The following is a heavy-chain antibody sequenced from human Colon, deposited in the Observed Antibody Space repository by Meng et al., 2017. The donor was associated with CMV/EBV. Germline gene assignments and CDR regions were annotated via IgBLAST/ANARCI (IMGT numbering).Heavy chain of an antibody. Sequence: EVNMVGAGAGLLQTWGSLSLSCAPSGFTFINYWMHWVRQAPGEGLVWVSRISNDEPTINYADSVKGRFTISRDTAMLYLEMNSLRAEDTAVYYCVRGTDRWPGVDYWGQGTLVTVSS. CDR3: VRGTDRWPGVDY. CDR1: GFTFINYW. J-gene: IGHJ4*02. CDR2: ISNDEPTI. V-gene: IGHV3-74*01.